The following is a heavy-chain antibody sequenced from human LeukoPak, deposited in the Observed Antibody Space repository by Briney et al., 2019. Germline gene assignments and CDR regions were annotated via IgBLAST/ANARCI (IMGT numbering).Heavy chain of an antibody. CDR1: GDSVSRNSVA. Sequence: SQTLSLTCAISGDSVSRNSVAWNWIRQSPSRGLEWLGRTYYRSKWYNDYAVSVRSRISINPDTSKNQFSLQLNSVTPEDTAVYYCARDAYYYDSSGYYRFDYWGQGTLVTVSS. D-gene: IGHD3-22*01. CDR3: ARDAYYYDSSGYYRFDY. CDR2: TYYRSKWYN. V-gene: IGHV6-1*01. J-gene: IGHJ4*02.